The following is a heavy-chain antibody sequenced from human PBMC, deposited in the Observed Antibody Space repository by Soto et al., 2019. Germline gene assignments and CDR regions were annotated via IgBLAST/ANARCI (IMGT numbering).Heavy chain of an antibody. CDR2: TSYDGTNK. J-gene: IGHJ6*02. D-gene: IGHD2-2*01. CDR1: GFTFSNYA. CDR3: ARDPAYQPQYGMAV. V-gene: IGHV3-30-3*01. Sequence: PGGSLRLSCAGYGFTFSNYAMHWVRQAPGKGLEWVAATSYDGTNKYYADPVKGRFTISRDNSKNTLYLQMDSLRSEDTAMYYCARDPAYQPQYGMAVWGRGTTVTVSS.